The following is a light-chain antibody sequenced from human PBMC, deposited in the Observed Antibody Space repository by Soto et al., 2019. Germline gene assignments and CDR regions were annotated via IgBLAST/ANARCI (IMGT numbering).Light chain of an antibody. CDR1: SSDVVGYNY. CDR2: DVS. J-gene: IGLJ2*01. Sequence: QSALTQPRSVSGSTGQSVTISCTGTSSDVVGYNYVSWYQQHPGKAPKLMIYDVSKRPSGVPDRFSGSKSGNTASLNIAVLHAEDEADYYCCSYAGSYTFVFGGGTKLNVL. CDR3: CSYAGSYTFV. V-gene: IGLV2-11*01.